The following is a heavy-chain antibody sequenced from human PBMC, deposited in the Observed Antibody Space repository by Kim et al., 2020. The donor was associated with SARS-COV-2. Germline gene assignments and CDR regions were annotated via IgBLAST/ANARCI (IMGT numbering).Heavy chain of an antibody. Sequence: SETLSLTCAVYGGSFSGYYWSWIRQPPGKGLEWIGEINHSGSTNYNPSLKSRVTISVDTSKNQFSLKLSSVTAADTAVYYCARGRIVGVPAAIPWGSYY. D-gene: IGHD2-2*02. J-gene: IGHJ6*01. CDR3: ARGRIVGVPAAIPWGSYY. V-gene: IGHV4-34*01. CDR2: INHSGST. CDR1: GGSFSGYY.